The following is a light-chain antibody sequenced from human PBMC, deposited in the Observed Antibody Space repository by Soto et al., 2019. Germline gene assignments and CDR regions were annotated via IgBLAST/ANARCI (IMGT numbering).Light chain of an antibody. CDR1: QNIYSN. J-gene: IGKJ1*01. Sequence: IVMPQAPATPSVSPGERATLSCRASQNIYSNVAWYQQRPGQAPRLLIYRASTRATGIPARFSGSGSGTEFTLTISGLQPDDFTTYYCQQYTSYSRAFGQGTKVDI. V-gene: IGKV3-15*01. CDR2: RAS. CDR3: QQYTSYSRA.